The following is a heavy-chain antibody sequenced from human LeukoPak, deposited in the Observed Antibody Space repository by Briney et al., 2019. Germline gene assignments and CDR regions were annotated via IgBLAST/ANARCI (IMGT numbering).Heavy chain of an antibody. Sequence: GGSLRLSCAASRFTFSTYSMNWVCQAPGKGLEWVSYISSSSSIIYYADSVKGRFTISRDNAKNSLYLQMNSLRDEDTAVYYCARDNYGDYGNWFDPWGQGTLVTVSS. D-gene: IGHD4-17*01. CDR3: ARDNYGDYGNWFDP. J-gene: IGHJ5*02. CDR1: RFTFSTYS. V-gene: IGHV3-48*02. CDR2: ISSSSSII.